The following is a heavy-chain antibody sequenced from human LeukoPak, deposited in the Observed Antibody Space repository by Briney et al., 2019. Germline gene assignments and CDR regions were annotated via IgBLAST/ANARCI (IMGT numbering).Heavy chain of an antibody. V-gene: IGHV3-30*01. CDR3: ASLPHSSTWYPDWFDP. D-gene: IGHD6-13*01. CDR1: GLTSSSYA. J-gene: IGHJ5*02. CDR2: ISYDGSNK. Sequence: GGSLRLSCAASGLTSSSYAMHWVRQAPGKGLEWVAVISYDGSNKYYADSVKGRFTISRDNSKNTLNLQMNNLRAEDTAVYYCASLPHSSTWYPDWFDPWGQGTLVTVSS.